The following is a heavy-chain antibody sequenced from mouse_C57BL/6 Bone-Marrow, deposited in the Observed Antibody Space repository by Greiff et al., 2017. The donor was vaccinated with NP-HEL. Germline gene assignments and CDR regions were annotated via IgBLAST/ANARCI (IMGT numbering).Heavy chain of an antibody. CDR3: ARGGYYGSTLYFDY. D-gene: IGHD1-1*01. J-gene: IGHJ2*01. CDR1: GYTFTSYW. V-gene: IGHV1-64*01. CDR2: IHPNSGST. Sequence: QVQLKQPGAELVKPGASVKFSCKASGYTFTSYWMHWVKQRPGQGLEWIGMIHPNSGSTNYNEKFKSKATLTVDKSSSTAYMQLSSLTSEDSAVYYCARGGYYGSTLYFDYWGQGTTLTVSS.